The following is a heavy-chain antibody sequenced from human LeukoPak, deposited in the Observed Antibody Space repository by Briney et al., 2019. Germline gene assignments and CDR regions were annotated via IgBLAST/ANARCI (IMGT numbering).Heavy chain of an antibody. V-gene: IGHV1-18*04. Sequence: ASVKVSCKASGYTFTGYYIHWVRQAPGQGLEWMGWISGYNGYTKYVQKFQGRVTMTTDTSTSTAYMELRSLTSDDTAVYYCARDLTHRRNYDSSGYQIVPAFWGQGTLVTVSS. CDR1: GYTFTGYY. CDR2: ISGYNGYT. CDR3: ARDLTHRRNYDSSGYQIVPAF. D-gene: IGHD3-22*01. J-gene: IGHJ4*02.